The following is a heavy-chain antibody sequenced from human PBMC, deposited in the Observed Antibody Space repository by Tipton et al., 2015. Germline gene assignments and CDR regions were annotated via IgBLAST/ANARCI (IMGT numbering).Heavy chain of an antibody. J-gene: IGHJ4*02. V-gene: IGHV4-59*01. CDR1: GGSFSDYY. D-gene: IGHD3-22*01. CDR3: ARGALSYYDSSGRWLAY. CDR2: IYYSGST. Sequence: TLSLTCTVSGGSFSDYYWSWIRQSPGEGLEWIGYIYYSGSTNYNPSLRSRVAMSMDTSKNQFSLKLSSVAAEDTAVYYCARGALSYYDSSGRWLAYWGQGTLVTVSS.